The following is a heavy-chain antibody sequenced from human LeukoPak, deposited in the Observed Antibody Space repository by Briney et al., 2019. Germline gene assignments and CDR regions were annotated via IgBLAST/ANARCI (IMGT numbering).Heavy chain of an antibody. CDR3: ARAYSERYGLGYYYMDV. V-gene: IGHV3-48*03. Sequence: LPGGSLRLSCAASGFTFSSYEMNWVRQAPGKGLEWVSNISSSGSTIYYADSVKGRFTISRDNAKKSVYLQMNSLRAEDTAVYYCARAYSERYGLGYYYMDVWGKGTTVTISS. J-gene: IGHJ6*03. CDR1: GFTFSSYE. CDR2: ISSSGSTI. D-gene: IGHD1-26*01.